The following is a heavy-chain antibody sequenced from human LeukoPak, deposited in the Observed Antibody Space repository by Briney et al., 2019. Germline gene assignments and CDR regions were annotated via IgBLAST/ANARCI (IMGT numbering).Heavy chain of an antibody. Sequence: ASVKVSCKASGYTFTSYYMHWVRQAPGQGLEWMGIINPSGGSTSYAQKFQGRVTMTRDMSTSTVYMELISLRSEDTAVYYCARDYYDSSGYPTFDYWGQGTLVTVSS. CDR2: INPSGGST. CDR1: GYTFTSYY. V-gene: IGHV1-46*01. D-gene: IGHD3-22*01. J-gene: IGHJ4*02. CDR3: ARDYYDSSGYPTFDY.